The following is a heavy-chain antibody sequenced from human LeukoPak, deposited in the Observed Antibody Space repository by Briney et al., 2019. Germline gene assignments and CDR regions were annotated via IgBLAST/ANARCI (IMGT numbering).Heavy chain of an antibody. Sequence: SETLSLTCTVSGGSISSYYWSWIRQPPGKGLEWIGYIYYSGSTNYNPSLKSRVTISVDTSKNQFSLKLSSVTAADTAVYYCARRDFDWLYGPSWYFDLWGRGTLVTVSS. D-gene: IGHD3-9*01. V-gene: IGHV4-59*08. CDR2: IYYSGST. CDR1: GGSISSYY. J-gene: IGHJ2*01. CDR3: ARRDFDWLYGPSWYFDL.